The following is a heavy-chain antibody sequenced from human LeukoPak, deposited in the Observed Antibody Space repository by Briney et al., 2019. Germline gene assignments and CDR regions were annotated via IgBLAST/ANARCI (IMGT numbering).Heavy chain of an antibody. CDR2: INHSGST. Sequence: SETLSLTCTVSGDSVTRDDVHWGWIRQPPGKGLEWIGEINHSGSTNYNPSLKSRVTISVDTSKNQFSLKLSSVTAADTAVYYCARHPTGSSGWFDPRWFDPWGQGTLVTVSS. CDR1: GDSVTRDDVH. D-gene: IGHD6-19*01. J-gene: IGHJ5*02. V-gene: IGHV4-39*01. CDR3: ARHPTGSSGWFDPRWFDP.